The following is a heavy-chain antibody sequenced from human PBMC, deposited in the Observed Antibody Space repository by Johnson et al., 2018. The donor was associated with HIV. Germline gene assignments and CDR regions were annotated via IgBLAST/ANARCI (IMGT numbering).Heavy chain of an antibody. V-gene: IGHV3-7*01. J-gene: IGHJ3*02. CDR1: GFTFSDFR. CDR2: IKQDGSEK. Sequence: VQLVESGGGLVQPGGSLRLSCTASGFTFSDFRMSWVSQAPGRGLEWVANIKQDGSEKYYVDSVKGRFTISRDNSKNTLYLQMNSLRAEDTAVYYCAREGRLGSYLGGVAFDIWGQGTMVTVSS. D-gene: IGHD1-26*01. CDR3: AREGRLGSYLGGVAFDI.